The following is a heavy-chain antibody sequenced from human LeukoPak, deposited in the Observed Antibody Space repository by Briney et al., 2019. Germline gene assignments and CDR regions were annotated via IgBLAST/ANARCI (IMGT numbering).Heavy chain of an antibody. J-gene: IGHJ4*02. V-gene: IGHV1-2*02. CDR3: ARGSYYHPEY. CDR1: GYTSNGYF. CDR2: INPNSGGT. Sequence: ASVKVSSKASGYTSNGYFMHWVRHTPGQGLECMGWINPNSGGTNYAQKFQGSVTMTRDTSISTVYVELSRLRSDDTAVYYCARGSYYHPEYWGQGTLVTVSS. D-gene: IGHD1-26*01.